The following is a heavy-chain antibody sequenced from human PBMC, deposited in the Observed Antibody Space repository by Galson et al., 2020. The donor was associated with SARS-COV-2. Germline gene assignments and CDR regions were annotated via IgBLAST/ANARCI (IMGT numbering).Heavy chain of an antibody. J-gene: IGHJ4*02. D-gene: IGHD3-3*01. Sequence: SETLSLTCTVSGGSISSYYWSWIRQPPGKGLEWIGYIYYSGSTNYNPSLKSRVTISVDTSKNQFSLKLSSVTAADTAVYYCARAAQTYYDFWSGYYNAPHFDYWGQGTLVTVSS. CDR3: ARAAQTYYDFWSGYYNAPHFDY. CDR1: GGSISSYY. CDR2: IYYSGST. V-gene: IGHV4-59*01.